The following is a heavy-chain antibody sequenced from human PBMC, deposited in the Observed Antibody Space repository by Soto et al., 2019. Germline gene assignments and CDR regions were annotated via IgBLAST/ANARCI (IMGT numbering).Heavy chain of an antibody. CDR1: GGSINNYY. Sequence: QVKLHESGPGLVKPSETLSLTCTVSGGSINNYYWSWIRQPPGKGLEYVGYIYSDGGTNYNPSLKSRLTMSVDTSKNQFSLRLHSLTAADTALYYCARGSVSRNFDYWGLGTLVTVSS. CDR3: ARGSVSRNFDY. CDR2: IYSDGGT. D-gene: IGHD2-15*01. V-gene: IGHV4-59*01. J-gene: IGHJ4*02.